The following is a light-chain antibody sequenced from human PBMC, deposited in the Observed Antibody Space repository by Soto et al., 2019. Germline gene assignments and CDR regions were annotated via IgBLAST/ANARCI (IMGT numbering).Light chain of an antibody. CDR1: QSVSSSD. CDR3: QQYGSSLIT. J-gene: IGKJ5*01. Sequence: EIVLTQSPATLSLSAGERATLSCRASQSVSSSDLAWYQQKPGQAPRLLISGASGRATGMPDRFSASGSGTDFTLTISRLEPEDSAVFYCQQYGSSLITFGQGTRLEI. CDR2: GAS. V-gene: IGKV3-20*01.